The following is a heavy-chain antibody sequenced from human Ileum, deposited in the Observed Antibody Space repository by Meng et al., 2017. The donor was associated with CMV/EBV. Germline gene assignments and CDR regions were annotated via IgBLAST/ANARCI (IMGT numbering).Heavy chain of an antibody. CDR3: DRDQYRTHCYGVDD. V-gene: IGHV4-59*01. Sequence: SETLSLTCTVSGASFTSYYWSWIRQAPGKGLVWIGYIDYSGTTNYNPSLKSRMTISVDTARNQFSLKLRSVTAAATAVYYCDRDQYRTHCYGVDDWGQGTTVTVSS. CDR2: IDYSGTT. CDR1: GASFTSYY. D-gene: IGHD6-6*01. J-gene: IGHJ6*02.